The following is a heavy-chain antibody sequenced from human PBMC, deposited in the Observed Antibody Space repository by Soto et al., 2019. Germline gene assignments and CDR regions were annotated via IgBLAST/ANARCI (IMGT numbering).Heavy chain of an antibody. V-gene: IGHV4-39*01. Sequence: SETLSLTCTVSGGSIISSSYYWVWIRQPPGKGLEWIGSIYYSGSTYYNPSLKSRVTISVDTSKNQFSLKLSSVTAADTAVYYCARLGRNYDSSGYYIIGAFDIWGQGTMVTVSS. J-gene: IGHJ3*02. CDR2: IYYSGST. D-gene: IGHD3-22*01. CDR1: GGSIISSSYY. CDR3: ARLGRNYDSSGYYIIGAFDI.